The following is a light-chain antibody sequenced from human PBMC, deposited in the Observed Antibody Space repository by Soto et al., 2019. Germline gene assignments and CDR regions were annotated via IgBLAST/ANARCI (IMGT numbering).Light chain of an antibody. J-gene: IGKJ1*01. V-gene: IGKV3-15*01. CDR3: QQYNNWRWT. CDR2: GAS. CDR1: QSVSSD. Sequence: EIVMTQSPVTLSVSPGERATLSCGASQSVSSDLAWYQQKPGQAPRLLIYGASTRATGIPARFSGSGSGTEFTLTISSLQSEDFAVYYCQQYNNWRWTFGQGTKVDIK.